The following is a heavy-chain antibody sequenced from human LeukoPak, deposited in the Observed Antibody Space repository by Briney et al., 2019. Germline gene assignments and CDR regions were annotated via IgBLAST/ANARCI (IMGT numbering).Heavy chain of an antibody. CDR2: VNPNNGGT. J-gene: IGHJ3*02. V-gene: IGHV1-2*02. CDR1: GYTFTDYY. Sequence: GASVKVSCKASGYTFTDYYIHWVRQAPGQGLEWMGWVNPNNGGTTYSQKFQGRVTMTRDTSISTAYMELSSLRSDDTTVFYCAREKLGPGTFDIWGQGTMVTVSS. D-gene: IGHD7-27*01. CDR3: AREKLGPGTFDI.